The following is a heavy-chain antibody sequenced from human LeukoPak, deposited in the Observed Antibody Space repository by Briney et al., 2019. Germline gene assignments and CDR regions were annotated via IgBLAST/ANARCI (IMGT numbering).Heavy chain of an antibody. CDR3: ARDSAWSWFDP. CDR2: IYYSGST. V-gene: IGHV4-59*01. D-gene: IGHD2-15*01. J-gene: IGHJ5*02. Sequence: SETLSLTCTVSGGSLSSYYRSWIRQPPGKGLEWIGYIYYSGSTNYNPSLKSRVTISVDTSKNQFSLKLSSVTAADTAVYYCARDSAWSWFDPWGQGTLVTVSS. CDR1: GGSLSSYY.